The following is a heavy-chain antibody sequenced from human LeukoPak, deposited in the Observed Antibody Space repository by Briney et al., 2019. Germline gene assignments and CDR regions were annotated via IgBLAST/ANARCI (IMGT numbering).Heavy chain of an antibody. V-gene: IGHV3-23*01. D-gene: IGHD2-15*01. J-gene: IGHJ4*02. CDR2: ISGSGGST. Sequence: GGSLRLSCAASGFTVSSNYMSWVRQAPGKGLEWVSAISGSGGSTYYADSVKGRFTISRDNSKNTLYLQMNSLRAEDTAVYYCAKEDIVVVVAAPNYFDYWGQGTLVTVSS. CDR3: AKEDIVVVVAAPNYFDY. CDR1: GFTVSSNY.